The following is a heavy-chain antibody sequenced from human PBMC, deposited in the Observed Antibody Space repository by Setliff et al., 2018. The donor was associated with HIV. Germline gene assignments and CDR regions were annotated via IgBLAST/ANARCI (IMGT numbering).Heavy chain of an antibody. CDR1: GFSFSTYS. D-gene: IGHD3-16*01. Sequence: GESLKISCEASGFSFSTYSMSWVRRAPGKGLEWVATIKYDGSETYHVDSVKGRFTISRDNAKNSLYLQMNSLRAEDTAVYYCARLGPITTHTTYDYWGQGTLVTVLL. CDR2: IKYDGSET. J-gene: IGHJ4*02. V-gene: IGHV3-7*01. CDR3: ARLGPITTHTTYDY.